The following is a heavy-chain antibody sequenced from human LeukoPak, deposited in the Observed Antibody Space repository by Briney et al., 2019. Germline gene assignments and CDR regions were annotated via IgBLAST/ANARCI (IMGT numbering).Heavy chain of an antibody. J-gene: IGHJ6*02. D-gene: IGHD2-15*01. V-gene: IGHV3-23*01. CDR2: ITGSGGST. Sequence: GGSLRLSCAASGLTFSSYAMHWVRQAPGKGLEWVSTITGSGGSTFYADSVKGRSTVSRDNSKNTLYLQMNSLSAEDTAVYYCAAGECSGGSCSGFYGMDVWGQGTTVTVSS. CDR3: AAGECSGGSCSGFYGMDV. CDR1: GLTFSSYA.